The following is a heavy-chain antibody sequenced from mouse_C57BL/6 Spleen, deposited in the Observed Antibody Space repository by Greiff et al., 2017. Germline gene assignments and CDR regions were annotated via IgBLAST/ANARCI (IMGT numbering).Heavy chain of an antibody. CDR2: IYPRSGNT. CDR3: AREDYGSSYPPFAY. CDR1: GYTFTSYG. V-gene: IGHV1-81*01. D-gene: IGHD1-1*01. Sequence: VQGVESGAELARPGASVKLSCKASGYTFTSYGISWVKQRTGQGLEWIGEIYPRSGNTYYNEKFKGKATLTADKSSSTAYMELRSLTSEDSAVYFCAREDYGSSYPPFAYWGQGTLVTVSA. J-gene: IGHJ3*01.